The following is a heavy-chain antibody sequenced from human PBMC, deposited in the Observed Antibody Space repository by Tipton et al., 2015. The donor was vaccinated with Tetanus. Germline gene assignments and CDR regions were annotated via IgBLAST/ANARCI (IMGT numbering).Heavy chain of an antibody. CDR3: ARDEGRRSSSWTMKLDY. CDR2: ISYDGSNK. D-gene: IGHD6-13*01. J-gene: IGHJ4*02. Sequence: SLRLSCAASGFTISSYAMHWVRQAPGKGLEWVAVISYDGSNKYYADSVKGRFTISRDNSKNTLYLQMNSLRAEDTAVYYCARDEGRRSSSWTMKLDYWGQGTLVTVSS. V-gene: IGHV3-30*04. CDR1: GFTISSYA.